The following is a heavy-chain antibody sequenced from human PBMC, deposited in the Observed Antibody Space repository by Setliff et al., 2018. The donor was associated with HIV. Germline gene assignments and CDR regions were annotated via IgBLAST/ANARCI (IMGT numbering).Heavy chain of an antibody. CDR1: GYSFTSYW. D-gene: IGHD3-16*02. Sequence: GESLKISCKGSGYSFTSYWIGWVRQMPGKGMEWMGIIYPGDSDTRYSPSFRGQVTISADKSISTAYLQWSSLKASDTAMYYCATRNFGDYVWGSYRYTSDYYYYYMDVWGKGTTVTVS. CDR3: ATRNFGDYVWGSYRYTSDYYYYYMDV. V-gene: IGHV5-51*01. CDR2: IYPGDSDT. J-gene: IGHJ6*03.